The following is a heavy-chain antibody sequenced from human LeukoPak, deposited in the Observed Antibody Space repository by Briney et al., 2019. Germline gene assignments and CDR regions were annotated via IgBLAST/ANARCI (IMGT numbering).Heavy chain of an antibody. CDR2: INTDGSST. V-gene: IGHV3-74*01. CDR1: GFTFSSYW. D-gene: IGHD2-2*02. CDR3: AKDRGEVPTAIAY. J-gene: IGHJ4*02. Sequence: GGSLRLSCAASGFTFSSYWMHWVRQAPGKGLVWVSRINTDGSSTSYADSVKGRFTISRDNAKNTLYLQMNSLRADDTAVYYCAKDRGEVPTAIAYWGQGTLVTVSS.